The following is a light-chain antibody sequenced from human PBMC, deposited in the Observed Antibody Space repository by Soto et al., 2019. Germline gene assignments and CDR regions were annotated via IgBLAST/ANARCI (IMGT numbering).Light chain of an antibody. CDR1: ISNIGTTT. J-gene: IGLJ2*01. CDR3: AAWDDSLNGVV. Sequence: QSALTQPPSASGAPGQRVTISCSGSISNIGTTTVNWYQHVPGTAPKLLIYNSNQRPSGVPDRFSGSRSGTSASLAISGLQSEDEADYYCAAWDDSLNGVVFGGGTKLTVL. V-gene: IGLV1-44*01. CDR2: NSN.